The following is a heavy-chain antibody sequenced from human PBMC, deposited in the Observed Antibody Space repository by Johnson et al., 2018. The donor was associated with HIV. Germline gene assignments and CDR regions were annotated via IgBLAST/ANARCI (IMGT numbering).Heavy chain of an antibody. D-gene: IGHD1-26*01. J-gene: IGHJ3*02. Sequence: QVQLVESGGGVVQPGRSLRLSCAASGFTFSSYGMHWVRQAPGTGLEWVAVIWYDGSNKYYADSVKGRFTISSDNSKNTLYLQLNSLTVEDTAVYYCARSHKLDSGAFDIWGQGTMVTVSS. CDR2: IWYDGSNK. CDR1: GFTFSSYG. V-gene: IGHV3-33*01. CDR3: ARSHKLDSGAFDI.